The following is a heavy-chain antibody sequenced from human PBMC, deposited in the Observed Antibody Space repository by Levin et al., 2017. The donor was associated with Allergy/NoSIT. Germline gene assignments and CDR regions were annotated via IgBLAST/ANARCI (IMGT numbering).Heavy chain of an antibody. D-gene: IGHD1-26*01. Sequence: PGGSLRLSCAASEFTFSNYAMSWVRQAPGKGLEWVSTINVRGDNTYYADSLKGRFTISRDNSKNTLSLRMTSLRPDDTAIHYCPNHRGSYDGMGTSFNSWGQGTMVTVS. V-gene: IGHV3-23*01. CDR3: PNHRGSYDGMGTSFNS. CDR2: INVRGDNT. J-gene: IGHJ5*02. CDR1: EFTFSNYA.